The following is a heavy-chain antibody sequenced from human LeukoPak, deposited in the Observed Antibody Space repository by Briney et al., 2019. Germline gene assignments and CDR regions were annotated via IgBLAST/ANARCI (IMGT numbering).Heavy chain of an antibody. CDR3: ARQTYCSTTSCYSGYYYYGMDV. Sequence: SETLSLTCTVSGGSISSYYWSWIRQPPGKGLEWIGYIYYSGSTNYNPSLKSRVTISVDTPKNQFSLKLSSVTAADTAVYYCARQTYCSTTSCYSGYYYYGMDVWGQGTTVTVSS. CDR2: IYYSGST. V-gene: IGHV4-59*08. CDR1: GGSISSYY. J-gene: IGHJ6*02. D-gene: IGHD2-2*02.